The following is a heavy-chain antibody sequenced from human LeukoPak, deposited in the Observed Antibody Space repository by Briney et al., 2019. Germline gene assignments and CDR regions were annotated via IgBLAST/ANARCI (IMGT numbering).Heavy chain of an antibody. CDR1: GFTFSNHG. V-gene: IGHV3-33*01. CDR3: ARDISGYDHVAWDY. D-gene: IGHD5-12*01. J-gene: IGHJ4*02. Sequence: GVSLRLSCAASGFTFSNHGFHWVRQAPGKGLEWVAVIWYDGSKKYYAGSVKGRFTISRDDSRNTLFLQMNSLRVEDTAVYYCARDISGYDHVAWDYWGQGILVTVSS. CDR2: IWYDGSKK.